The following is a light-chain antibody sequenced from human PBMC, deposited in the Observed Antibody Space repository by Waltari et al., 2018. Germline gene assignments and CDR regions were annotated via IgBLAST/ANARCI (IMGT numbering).Light chain of an antibody. CDR1: QSVSSS. CDR3: QQCNNWPPT. CDR2: GAS. J-gene: IGKJ4*01. V-gene: IGKV3-15*01. Sequence: EIVMTQSPATLSVSPGDSATIPCSASQSVSSSLAWFQQKPGQAPRLLIYGASTRATGIPARFSGSGSGTEFTLTISSLQSEDFAVYYCQQCNNWPPTFGGGTKVEIK.